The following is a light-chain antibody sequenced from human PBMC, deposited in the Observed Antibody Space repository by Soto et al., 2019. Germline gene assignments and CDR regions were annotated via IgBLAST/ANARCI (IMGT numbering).Light chain of an antibody. CDR1: SSDVGAYNF. CDR2: DVS. V-gene: IGLV2-14*01. Sequence: HSALTQPASVSGSPGESITISCTGTSSDVGAYNFVSWYQQDPGKAPKLMIYDVSSRPSGVSNRFSGSKSGHTASLTISGLQAEDEADYYCSSYTSSSTYVFGTGTKLTVL. J-gene: IGLJ1*01. CDR3: SSYTSSSTYV.